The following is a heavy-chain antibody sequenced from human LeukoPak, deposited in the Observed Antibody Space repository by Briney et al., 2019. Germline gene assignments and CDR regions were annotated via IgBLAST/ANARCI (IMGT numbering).Heavy chain of an antibody. V-gene: IGHV3-23*01. D-gene: IGHD1-26*01. CDR2: ISGSGGST. J-gene: IGHJ4*02. CDR1: GFTFSSYS. CDR3: ARDRYSGSYPIDY. Sequence: GGSLRLSCAASGFTFSSYSMNWVRQAPGKGLEWVSAISGSGGSTYYADSVKGRFTISRDNSKNTLYLQMNSLRAEDTAVYYCARDRYSGSYPIDYWGQGTLVTVSS.